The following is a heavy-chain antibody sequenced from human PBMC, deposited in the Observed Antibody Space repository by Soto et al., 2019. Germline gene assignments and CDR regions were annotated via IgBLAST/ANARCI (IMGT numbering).Heavy chain of an antibody. CDR2: FDPEDGET. CDR1: GYTLTELS. J-gene: IGHJ3*02. Sequence: ASVKVSCKVSGYTLTELSMHWVRQAPGKGLEWMGGFDPEDGETIYAQKFQGRVTMTEDTSTDTAYMELSSLRSEDTAVYYCATDYSSTSCPHLYAFDIWGQGTMVTVSS. V-gene: IGHV1-24*01. CDR3: ATDYSSTSCPHLYAFDI. D-gene: IGHD2-2*01.